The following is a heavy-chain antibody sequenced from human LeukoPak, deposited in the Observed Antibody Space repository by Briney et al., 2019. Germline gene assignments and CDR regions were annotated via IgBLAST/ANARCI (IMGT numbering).Heavy chain of an antibody. CDR2: ISSSSSYI. D-gene: IGHD1-14*01. V-gene: IGHV3-21*01. J-gene: IGHJ4*02. CDR3: DRELDTEEFDY. CDR1: GFTFSSYS. Sequence: GGSLRLSCAASGFTFSSYSMNWVRQATRKGLEWVSSISSSSSYIYYADSVKGRFTISSDNAKNSLYLQMNSLRAEDTAVYYCDRELDTEEFDYWGPGTLVTVSS.